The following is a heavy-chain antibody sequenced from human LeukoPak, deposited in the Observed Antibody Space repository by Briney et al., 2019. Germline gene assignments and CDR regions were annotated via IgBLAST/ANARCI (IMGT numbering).Heavy chain of an antibody. Sequence: SETLSLTCTVSGVSISSYYWSWIRQPPGKGLEWIGYINYSGSTNYNPSLKSRLTISVDTSKNQFSLKLSSVTAADTAVYYCARVGAVGFPLDYWGQGTLVTVSS. CDR1: GVSISSYY. CDR3: ARVGAVGFPLDY. D-gene: IGHD1-26*01. V-gene: IGHV4-59*01. J-gene: IGHJ4*02. CDR2: INYSGST.